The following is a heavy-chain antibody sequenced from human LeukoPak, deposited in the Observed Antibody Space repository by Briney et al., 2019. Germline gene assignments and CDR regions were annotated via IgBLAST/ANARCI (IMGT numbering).Heavy chain of an antibody. D-gene: IGHD6-19*01. CDR2: FDPEDGET. Sequence: PGASVKVSCKVSGYTLTELSMHWVRQAPGKGLEWMGGFDPEDGETIYAQKFQGRVTMTADTSTDTAYMELSSLRSEDTAVYYCAILYSSSSGWPPYYWGQGTLVTVSS. V-gene: IGHV1-24*01. J-gene: IGHJ4*02. CDR3: AILYSSSSGWPPYY. CDR1: GYTLTELS.